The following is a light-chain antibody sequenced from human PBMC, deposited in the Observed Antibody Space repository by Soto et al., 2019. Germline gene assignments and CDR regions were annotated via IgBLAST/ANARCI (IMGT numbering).Light chain of an antibody. J-gene: IGLJ1*01. Sequence: QSALTQPASVSGSPGQSITISCNGTSSDVGGYNYVSWFQQHPGKAPKLMIYDVNNRPSGVSNRFSGSKSGNTASLTISGLQAEDEADYYCNSYTSSSTYVFGTGTKVTVL. CDR3: NSYTSSSTYV. CDR1: SSDVGGYNY. V-gene: IGLV2-14*01. CDR2: DVN.